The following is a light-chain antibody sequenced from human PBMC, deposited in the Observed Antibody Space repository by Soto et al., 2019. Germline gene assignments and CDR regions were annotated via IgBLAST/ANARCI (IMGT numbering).Light chain of an antibody. CDR3: SSYTSRSTVV. J-gene: IGLJ1*01. CDR1: SGDVGAYNY. V-gene: IGLV2-14*01. Sequence: QSVLTQPASVSGSPGQSITISCTGTSGDVGAYNYVSWYQHHPGKAPKVMIYEVSNRPSGVSYRFSGSKSGNTASLTISGLQAEDDAAYYCSSYTSRSTVVFGTGTKVTVL. CDR2: EVS.